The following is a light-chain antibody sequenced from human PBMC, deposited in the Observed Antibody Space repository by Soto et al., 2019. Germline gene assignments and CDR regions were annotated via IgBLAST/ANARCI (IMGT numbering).Light chain of an antibody. CDR1: QSVSSSY. J-gene: IGKJ2*02. CDR2: GAS. Sequence: EIVLTQSPGTLPLSPGERDTLSYRASQSVSSSYLAWYQHKPGQAPRLLIYGASTRATGISDRFSGSRSGADFTLTTSRLEPEDLGVYDCQQYVSSPRTFGQGTKLEIK. V-gene: IGKV3-20*01. CDR3: QQYVSSPRT.